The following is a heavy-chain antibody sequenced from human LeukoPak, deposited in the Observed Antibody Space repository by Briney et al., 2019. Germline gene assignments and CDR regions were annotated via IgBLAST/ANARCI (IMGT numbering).Heavy chain of an antibody. CDR1: GFTFSDYY. Sequence: GSLRLSCAASGFTFSDYYMSWIRQAPGKGLEWVSYISSGGSTIYYADSVKGRFTISRDNSKNTLYLQMNSLRAEDTAVYYCARDPYYYGSCPDYWGQGTLVTVSS. V-gene: IGHV3-11*04. CDR2: ISSGGSTI. D-gene: IGHD3-10*01. CDR3: ARDPYYYGSCPDY. J-gene: IGHJ4*02.